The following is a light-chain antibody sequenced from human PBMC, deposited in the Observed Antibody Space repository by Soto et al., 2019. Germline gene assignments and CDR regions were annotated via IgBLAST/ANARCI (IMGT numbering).Light chain of an antibody. Sequence: DIQMTQSPSSLSASVGDRVTITCRASQGISNFLAWYQQKPGKAPNLLIYGASTLQSGVSSRFRGSGSGTDFTLTISSLQPEDVATYYCQKYNSAPSWTFGQGTKVEIK. CDR1: QGISNF. CDR3: QKYNSAPSWT. V-gene: IGKV1-27*01. J-gene: IGKJ1*01. CDR2: GAS.